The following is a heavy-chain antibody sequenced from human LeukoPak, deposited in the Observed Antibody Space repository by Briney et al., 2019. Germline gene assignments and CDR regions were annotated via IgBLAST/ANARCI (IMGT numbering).Heavy chain of an antibody. J-gene: IGHJ4*02. D-gene: IGHD1-26*01. CDR2: INPNSGGT. CDR3: ARDRYRSIVGAHAADY. Sequence: VASVKVSCKASGYTFTGYYMHWVRQAPGQGLEWMGWINPNSGGTNYAQKLQGRVTMTTDTSTSTAYMELRSLRSDDTAVYYCARDRYRSIVGAHAADYWGQGTLVTVSS. V-gene: IGHV1-2*02. CDR1: GYTFTGYY.